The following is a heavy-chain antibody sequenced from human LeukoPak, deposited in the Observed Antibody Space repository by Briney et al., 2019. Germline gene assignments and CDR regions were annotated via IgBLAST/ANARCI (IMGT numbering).Heavy chain of an antibody. J-gene: IGHJ4*02. CDR2: ISGSGGST. CDR3: AKPLSSGWYLDYFDS. CDR1: GFTFSGYT. Sequence: GGSLRLSCAASGFTFSGYTMSWVRPAPGKGLEWVSAISGSGGSTYYADSVKGRFTISRDNSKNTLYLQMNSLRAEDTAVYYCAKPLSSGWYLDYFDSWGQATLVTVSS. V-gene: IGHV3-23*01. D-gene: IGHD6-19*01.